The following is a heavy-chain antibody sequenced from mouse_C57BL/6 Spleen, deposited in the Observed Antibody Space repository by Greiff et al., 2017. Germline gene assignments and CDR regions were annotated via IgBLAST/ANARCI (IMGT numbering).Heavy chain of an antibody. Sequence: EVMLVESGPELVKPGASVKISCKASGYSFTGYYMNWVKQSPEKSLEWIGEINPSTGGTTYNQKFKAKATLTVDKSSSTAYMQLKSLTSEDSAVYYCAVGYYPYYYAMDYWGQGTSVTVSS. D-gene: IGHD2-3*01. CDR3: AVGYYPYYYAMDY. CDR2: INPSTGGT. CDR1: GYSFTGYY. J-gene: IGHJ4*01. V-gene: IGHV1-42*01.